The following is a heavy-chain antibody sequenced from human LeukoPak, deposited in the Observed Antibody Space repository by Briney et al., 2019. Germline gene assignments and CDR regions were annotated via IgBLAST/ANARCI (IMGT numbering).Heavy chain of an antibody. CDR1: GDSVSSNSAA. D-gene: IGHD3-16*01. V-gene: IGHV6-1*01. J-gene: IGHJ4*02. Sequence: SQTLSRTCVISGDSVSSNSAAWNWIRQSPSRGLEWLGRTYYRSKWYNDYAASVKSRITINSDTSKNQFSLKLSSVTAADTAVYYCARGLRLGELLLYYFDYWGQGTLVTVSS. CDR2: TYYRSKWYN. CDR3: ARGLRLGELLLYYFDY.